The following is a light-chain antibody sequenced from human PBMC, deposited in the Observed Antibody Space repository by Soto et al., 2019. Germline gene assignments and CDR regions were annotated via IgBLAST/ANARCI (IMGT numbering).Light chain of an antibody. CDR2: GAS. Sequence: EIVLTQSPGTLSLSPGERATLSCRASQSVSSSYLAWYQQKPGQAPRLLIYGASSRATGIPDRFSGSGSGTDFTLTISRLEPEDFAVYYCQQYRSSPPSITFGQGTRLEMK. CDR1: QSVSSSY. CDR3: QQYRSSPPSIT. J-gene: IGKJ5*01. V-gene: IGKV3-20*01.